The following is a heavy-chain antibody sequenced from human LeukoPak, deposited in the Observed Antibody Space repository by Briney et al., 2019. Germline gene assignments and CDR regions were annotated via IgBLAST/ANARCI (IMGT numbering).Heavy chain of an antibody. Sequence: PGGSLRLSCAASIFPFSSYGMHWVRQAPGKGLEWVAIIWFDGSNKYYVDSVKGRLTISRDNAKNSLYLQMNSLRAEDTAVYYCARDYRRDPWGQGTLVTVSS. V-gene: IGHV3-33*01. D-gene: IGHD3-16*02. J-gene: IGHJ5*02. CDR3: ARDYRRDP. CDR2: IWFDGSNK. CDR1: IFPFSSYG.